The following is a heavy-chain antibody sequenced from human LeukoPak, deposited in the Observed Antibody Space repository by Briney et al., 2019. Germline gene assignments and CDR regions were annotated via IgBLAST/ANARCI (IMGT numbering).Heavy chain of an antibody. CDR3: ARGSGVPDSHTYDYFAY. CDR1: GDTFTIYY. D-gene: IGHD2-8*02. CDR2: INPAGGST. Sequence: ASVKVSCTASGDTFTIYYIHWVRQAPGQGLEWMGIINPAGGSTTYAQKFQGSRLTLTRDTSTSTVYMEPSSLRSEDTAVYYCARGSGVPDSHTYDYFAYWGQGSLVTVSS. V-gene: IGHV1-46*01. J-gene: IGHJ4*02.